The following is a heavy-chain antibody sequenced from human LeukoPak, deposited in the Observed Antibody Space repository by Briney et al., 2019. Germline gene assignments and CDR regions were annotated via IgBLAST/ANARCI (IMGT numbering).Heavy chain of an antibody. CDR1: GYTFTGHY. D-gene: IGHD3-22*01. V-gene: IGHV1-2*02. CDR2: INPNSGGT. Sequence: ASVKVSCKASGYTFTGHYMHWVRQAPGQGLEWMGWINPNSGGTNYAQKFQGRVTMTRDTSISTAYMELSRLRSDDTAVYYCARGPITMIVELDYWGQGTLVTVSS. J-gene: IGHJ4*02. CDR3: ARGPITMIVELDY.